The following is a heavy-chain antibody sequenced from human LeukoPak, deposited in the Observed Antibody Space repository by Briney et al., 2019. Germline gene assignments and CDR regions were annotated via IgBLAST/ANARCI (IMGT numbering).Heavy chain of an antibody. V-gene: IGHV3-23*01. J-gene: IGHJ4*02. D-gene: IGHD3-10*01. CDR1: GFTFNSYA. CDR3: ANLGEYYYGSGSYGDY. Sequence: GGSLRLSCAASGFTFNSYAMSWVRQAPGKGLEWVSAISGSGGSTYYADSVKGRFTISRDNSKNTLYLQMNSLRAEDTAVYYCANLGEYYYGSGSYGDYWGQGTLVTVSS. CDR2: ISGSGGST.